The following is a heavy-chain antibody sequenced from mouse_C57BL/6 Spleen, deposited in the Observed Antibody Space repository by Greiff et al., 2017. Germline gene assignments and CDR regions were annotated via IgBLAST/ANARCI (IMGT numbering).Heavy chain of an antibody. CDR1: GYTFTDYE. V-gene: IGHV1-15*01. J-gene: IGHJ3*01. D-gene: IGHD2-5*01. CDR3: TRIYYSNFAWFAY. Sequence: QVQLKQSGAELVRPGASVTLSCKASGYTFTDYEMHWVKQTPVHGLEWIGAIDPETGGTAYNQKFKGKAILTADKSSSTAYMELRSLTSEDSAVYYCTRIYYSNFAWFAYWGQGTLVTVSA. CDR2: IDPETGGT.